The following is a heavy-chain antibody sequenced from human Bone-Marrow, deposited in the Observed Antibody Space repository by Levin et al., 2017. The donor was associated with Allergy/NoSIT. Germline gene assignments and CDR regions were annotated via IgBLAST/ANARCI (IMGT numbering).Heavy chain of an antibody. D-gene: IGHD2-2*01. J-gene: IGHJ6*03. CDR1: GFTFSSYG. Sequence: GESLKISCAASGFTFSSYGMHWVRQAPGKGLEWVAVISYDGSNKYYADSVKGRFTISRDNSKNTLYLQMNSLRAEDTAVYYCAKDGVGKVVPAASYYYYYYYMDVWGKGTTVTVSS. CDR3: AKDGVGKVVPAASYYYYYYYMDV. CDR2: ISYDGSNK. V-gene: IGHV3-30*18.